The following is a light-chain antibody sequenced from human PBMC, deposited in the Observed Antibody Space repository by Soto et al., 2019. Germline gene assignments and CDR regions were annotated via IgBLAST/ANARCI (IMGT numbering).Light chain of an antibody. V-gene: IGLV2-8*01. CDR1: SSDIGGYTY. J-gene: IGLJ1*01. CDR2: EVS. Sequence: QSVLTQPPSASGSPGQSVTISCTGTSSDIGGYTYVSWYQHHPGKAPKLMIYEVSKRPSGVPDRFSGSKSGNTASLTVSGLQAEDEADYYCTSYAGSXSYVFGTGTKVTVL. CDR3: TSYAGSXSYV.